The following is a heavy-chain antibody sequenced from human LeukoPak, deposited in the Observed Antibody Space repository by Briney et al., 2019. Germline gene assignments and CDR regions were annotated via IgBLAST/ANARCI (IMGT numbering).Heavy chain of an antibody. CDR3: AKDPNSDQYPDAFDI. Sequence: GGSLRLSCAASGFTFSSYWMSWVRQAPGKGLEWVANIKQDGSEKYYVDSVKGRFTISRDNAKNSLYLQMSSLRAEDTAVYYCAKDPNSDQYPDAFDIWGQGTMVTVSS. CDR1: GFTFSSYW. J-gene: IGHJ3*02. V-gene: IGHV3-7*01. D-gene: IGHD1-26*01. CDR2: IKQDGSEK.